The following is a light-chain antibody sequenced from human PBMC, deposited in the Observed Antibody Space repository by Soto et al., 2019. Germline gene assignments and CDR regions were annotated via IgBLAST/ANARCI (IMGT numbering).Light chain of an antibody. CDR3: QTWGTAIHDVV. CDR2: LNSDGSH. Sequence: QAVVTQSPSASASLGASVKLTCTLSSGHSNYAIAWHQQQPEKGPRYLMKLNSDGSHSRGDGIPDRFSGSSSGAERHLTTSSLQSEDEADYYCQTWGTAIHDVVFGGGTKLTVL. J-gene: IGLJ2*01. CDR1: SGHSNYA. V-gene: IGLV4-69*01.